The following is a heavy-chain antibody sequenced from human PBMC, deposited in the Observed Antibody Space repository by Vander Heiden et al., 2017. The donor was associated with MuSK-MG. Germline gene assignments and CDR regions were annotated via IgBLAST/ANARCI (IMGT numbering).Heavy chain of an antibody. CDR2: IKTKADGGTT. D-gene: IGHD3-9*01. CDR3: SITSNDLRGYFAY. J-gene: IGHJ4*02. V-gene: IGHV3-15*01. Sequence: EAQLMESWGGLVKPGGSLRLACSASGFTFTNVCMTWVCKAPGKGLEWVGRIKTKADGGTTDYAAPVKGRFTISRDDSKNTVYLQMNSLKTEDTAVYYCSITSNDLRGYFAYWGQGTLVSVSS. CDR1: GFTFTNVC.